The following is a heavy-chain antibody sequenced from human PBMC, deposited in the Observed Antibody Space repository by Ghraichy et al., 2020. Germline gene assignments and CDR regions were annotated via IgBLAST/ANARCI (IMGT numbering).Heavy chain of an antibody. V-gene: IGHV3-30*18. J-gene: IGHJ4*02. D-gene: IGHD2-8*01. CDR3: AKGPYCTNGVCYTQYYFDY. Sequence: GGSLRLSCAASGFTFSSYGMHWVRQAPGKGLEWVAVISYDGSNKYYADSVKGRFTISRDNSKNTLYLQMNSLRAEDTAVYYCAKGPYCTNGVCYTQYYFDYWGQGTLVTVSS. CDR1: GFTFSSYG. CDR2: ISYDGSNK.